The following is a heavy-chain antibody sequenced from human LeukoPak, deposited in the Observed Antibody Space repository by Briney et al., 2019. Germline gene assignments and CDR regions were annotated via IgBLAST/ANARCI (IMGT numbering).Heavy chain of an antibody. J-gene: IGHJ4*02. D-gene: IGHD2-15*01. Sequence: ASVKVSCKASGYTFTAYALHWVRQAPGQRLEWMGWINAGNGNTDYSQRFQGRVTITRETSASTAYMELSTLRSEDTAVYYCARGDSIVPPYYWGQGTLVTVSS. CDR3: ARGDSIVPPYY. V-gene: IGHV1-3*01. CDR2: INAGNGNT. CDR1: GYTFTAYA.